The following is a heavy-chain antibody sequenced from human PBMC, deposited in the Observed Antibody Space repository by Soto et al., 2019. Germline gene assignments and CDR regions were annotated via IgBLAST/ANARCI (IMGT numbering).Heavy chain of an antibody. CDR3: AKDLGGYLFDP. CDR2: ISGGGTT. V-gene: IGHV3-23*01. Sequence: GGSLGLSCAASGFTFNSYAMSWVRQAPGKGLEWVSSISGGGTTYYADSVKGRFTISRDNSKNTLYLQMNSLRAEDTAIYYCAKDLGGYLFDPWGQGTLVTVSS. D-gene: IGHD3-16*01. J-gene: IGHJ5*02. CDR1: GFTFNSYA.